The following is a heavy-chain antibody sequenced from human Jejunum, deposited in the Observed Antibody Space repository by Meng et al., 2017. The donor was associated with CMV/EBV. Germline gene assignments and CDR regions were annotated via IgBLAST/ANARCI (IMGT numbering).Heavy chain of an antibody. CDR1: FSVSGSA. CDR2: IRSKTHGYAT. J-gene: IGHJ4*02. CDR3: TRLSSEQQLVEGSFDY. D-gene: IGHD6-13*01. V-gene: IGHV3-73*01. Sequence: FSVSGSAMHWVRQASGKGLEWVGRIRSKTHGYATAYAASVKGRFTISRDDSKNTAYLQMNSLKAEDTAVYYCTRLSSEQQLVEGSFDYWGQGTLVTVSS.